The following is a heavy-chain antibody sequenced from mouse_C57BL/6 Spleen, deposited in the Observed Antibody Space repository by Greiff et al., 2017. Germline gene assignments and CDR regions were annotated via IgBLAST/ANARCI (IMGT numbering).Heavy chain of an antibody. CDR1: GYTFTSYW. CDR3: AIYDGYPYWYFDV. Sequence: VQLQQSGAELVKPGASVKMSCKASGYTFTSYWITWVKQRPGQGLEWIGDIYPGSGSTNYNEKFKSKATLTVDTSSSTAYMQLSSLTSEDSAVYYCAIYDGYPYWYFDVWGTVTTVTVSS. V-gene: IGHV1-55*01. D-gene: IGHD2-3*01. CDR2: IYPGSGST. J-gene: IGHJ1*03.